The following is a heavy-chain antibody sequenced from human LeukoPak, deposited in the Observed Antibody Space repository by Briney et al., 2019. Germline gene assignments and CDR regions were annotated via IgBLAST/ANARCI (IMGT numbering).Heavy chain of an antibody. CDR1: GGSISSSSYY. D-gene: IGHD5-18*01. V-gene: IGHV4-39*07. Sequence: SETLSLTCTVSGGSISSSSYYWGWIRQPPGKGLEWIGSMYYSGSTYYNPSLKSRVTISVDTSKNQFSLKLSSVTAADTAVYYCVRGPSIQLWSDPYYYYGMDVWGQGTTVTVSS. J-gene: IGHJ6*02. CDR3: VRGPSIQLWSDPYYYYGMDV. CDR2: MYYSGST.